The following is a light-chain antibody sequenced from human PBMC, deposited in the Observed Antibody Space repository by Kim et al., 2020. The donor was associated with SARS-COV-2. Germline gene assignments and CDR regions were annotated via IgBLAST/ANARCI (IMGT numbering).Light chain of an antibody. CDR1: QSVRSN. CDR3: QHYNNWTPYT. J-gene: IGKJ2*01. Sequence: EIVMTQSPATLSVSPGERATLSCRASQSVRSNLAWYQQKPGQAPRLLISGASTRATGIPARFSGSGSGTEFTLTISSLQSEDFAVYYCQHYNNWTPYTFGQGTKLEI. CDR2: GAS. V-gene: IGKV3-15*01.